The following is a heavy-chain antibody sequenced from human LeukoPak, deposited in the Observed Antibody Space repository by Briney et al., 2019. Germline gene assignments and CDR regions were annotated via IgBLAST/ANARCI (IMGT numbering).Heavy chain of an antibody. V-gene: IGHV3-11*04. CDR3: AREADSSGYYSNWFDP. CDR1: GFTFSTYA. D-gene: IGHD3-22*01. Sequence: PGGSLRLSCAASGFTFSTYAMSWIRQAPGKGLEWVSAISSGGGNTDYADSVKGRFTISRDNAKNSLYLQMNSLRAEDTAVYYCAREADSSGYYSNWFDPWGQGTLVTVSS. J-gene: IGHJ5*02. CDR2: ISSGGGNT.